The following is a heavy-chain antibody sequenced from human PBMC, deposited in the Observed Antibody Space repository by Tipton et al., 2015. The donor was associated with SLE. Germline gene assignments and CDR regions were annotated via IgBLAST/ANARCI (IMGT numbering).Heavy chain of an antibody. J-gene: IGHJ4*02. CDR1: GFTFSSYA. Sequence: SLRLSCAASGFTFSSYAMSWVRQAPGKGLEWVSAISGSGGSTYYADSVKGRFTISRDNSKNTLYLQMNSLRAEDTAVYYCAKDLYGLLFGGSFDYWGQGTLVTVSS. D-gene: IGHD3-16*01. V-gene: IGHV3-23*01. CDR2: ISGSGGST. CDR3: AKDLYGLLFGGSFDY.